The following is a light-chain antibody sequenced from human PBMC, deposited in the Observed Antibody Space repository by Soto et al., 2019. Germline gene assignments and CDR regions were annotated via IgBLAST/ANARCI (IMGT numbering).Light chain of an antibody. V-gene: IGKV1-5*01. J-gene: IGKJ1*01. CDR2: DAS. CDR1: QSISSW. CDR3: QQYNSFHRT. Sequence: DIQMTQSPSTLSASIGDKVTITCRATQSISSWLAWYQHKPGEAPKLLIYDASDLETGVPLRFSGRGSETEFTLTINGLQPDDFATYYCQQYNSFHRTFGQGTKVEI.